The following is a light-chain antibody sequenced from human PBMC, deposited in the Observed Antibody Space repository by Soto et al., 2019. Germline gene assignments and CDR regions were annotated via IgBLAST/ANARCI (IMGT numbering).Light chain of an antibody. CDR2: GNS. CDR3: QSYESSLSGWV. J-gene: IGLJ3*02. Sequence: QSVLTQPPSVSGAPGQRVTISCTGSSSNIGAGYDGHWYQQLPGTAPKLLIYGNSNRPSGVPDRFSGSKSGTSASLAITGLQAEDEADYYCQSYESSLSGWVFGGGTKLTVL. CDR1: SSNIGAGYD. V-gene: IGLV1-40*01.